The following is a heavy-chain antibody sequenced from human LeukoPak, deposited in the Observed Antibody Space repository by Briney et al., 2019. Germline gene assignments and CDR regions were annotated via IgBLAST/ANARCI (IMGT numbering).Heavy chain of an antibody. D-gene: IGHD3-10*01. V-gene: IGHV6-1*01. CDR2: TYYRSKWFY. CDR3: ARSVNSGCLDY. Sequence: PSQTPSLTCAISGDSVSSNNAVWNWIRQSPSRGLEWLGKTYYRSKWFYDYAVSVKSRITITPDTSKNHLSLQLDSVTPEDTAVYYCARSVNSGCLDYWGQGVLVTVSS. J-gene: IGHJ4*02. CDR1: GDSVSSNNAV.